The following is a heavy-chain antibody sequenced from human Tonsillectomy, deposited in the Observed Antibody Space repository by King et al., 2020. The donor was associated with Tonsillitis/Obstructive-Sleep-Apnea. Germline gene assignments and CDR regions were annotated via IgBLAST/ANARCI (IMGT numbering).Heavy chain of an antibody. CDR3: ATRYDYGSGSYNPYYYYGMDV. Sequence: QLVQSGAEVKKPGESLRISCKGSGYSFTSYWITWVRQMPGKGLEWMGRIDPSDSYTNYSPSFQGHVTISADKSISTAYLQWSSLKASATAMYYCATRYDYGSGSYNPYYYYGMDVWGQGTTVTVSS. J-gene: IGHJ6*02. CDR2: IDPSDSYT. D-gene: IGHD3-10*01. CDR1: GYSFTSYW. V-gene: IGHV5-10-1*03.